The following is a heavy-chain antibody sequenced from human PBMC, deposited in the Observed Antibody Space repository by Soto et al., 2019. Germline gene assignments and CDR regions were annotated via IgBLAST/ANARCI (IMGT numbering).Heavy chain of an antibody. V-gene: IGHV4-39*01. J-gene: IGHJ4*02. CDR1: GGSISSSSYY. CDR2: IYYSGST. D-gene: IGHD5-18*01. CDR3: ARRDTAMAEPPYYFDY. Sequence: SETLSLTCTVSGGSISSSSYYWGWIRQPPGKGLEWIGSIYYSGSTYYNPSLKSRVTISVDTSKNQFSLKLSSVTAADTAVYYCARRDTAMAEPPYYFDYWGQGTLVTVSS.